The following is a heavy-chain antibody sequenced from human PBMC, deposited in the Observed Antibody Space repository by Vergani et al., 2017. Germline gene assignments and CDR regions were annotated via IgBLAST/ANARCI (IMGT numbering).Heavy chain of an antibody. CDR3: ARDQEQPEGYFDL. V-gene: IGHV3-66*01. J-gene: IGHJ2*01. Sequence: EVQLVESGGGLVPPGGSLRLSCAASGFTVSSNYMSWVRQAPGKGLEWVSVIYSGGSTYYADSVKGRFTISRDNSKNTLYLQMNSLRAEDTAVYYCARDQEQPEGYFDLWGRGTLVTVSS. CDR2: IYSGGST. CDR1: GFTVSSNY. D-gene: IGHD6-13*01.